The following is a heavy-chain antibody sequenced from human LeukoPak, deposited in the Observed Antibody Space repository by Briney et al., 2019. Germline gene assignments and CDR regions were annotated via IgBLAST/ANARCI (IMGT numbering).Heavy chain of an antibody. V-gene: IGHV3-21*01. Sequence: GGSLRLSCAASGFTFSSYSMNWVRQAPGKGLEWASSISSSSSYIYYADSVKGRFTISRDNAKNSLYLQMNSLGAEDTAVYYCARLQWLQTGRDFLDYWGQGTLVTVSS. CDR2: ISSSSSYI. J-gene: IGHJ4*02. CDR3: ARLQWLQTGRDFLDY. D-gene: IGHD6-19*01. CDR1: GFTFSSYS.